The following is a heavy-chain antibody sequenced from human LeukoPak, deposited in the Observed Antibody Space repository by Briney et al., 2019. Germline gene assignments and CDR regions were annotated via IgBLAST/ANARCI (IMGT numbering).Heavy chain of an antibody. V-gene: IGHV4-59*01. CDR2: IYYSGSA. CDR1: GGSISSYY. J-gene: IGHJ4*02. Sequence: SETLSLTCTVSGGSISSYYWSWIRQPPGKGLEWIGYIYYSGSANYNPSLKSRVTISVDTSKNQFSLKLSSVTAADTAVYYCARIAVAGTDFDYWGQGTLVTVSS. D-gene: IGHD6-19*01. CDR3: ARIAVAGTDFDY.